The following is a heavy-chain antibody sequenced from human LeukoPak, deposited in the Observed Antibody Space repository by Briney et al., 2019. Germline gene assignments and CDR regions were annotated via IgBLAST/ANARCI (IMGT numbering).Heavy chain of an antibody. J-gene: IGHJ4*02. CDR3: ARSKSYSSGWTDFDW. CDR2: LTGSGDSA. CDR1: RFTFSSYA. Sequence: GGSLRLSCAASRFTFSSYAMIWVRQAPGKGLAWVSTLTGSGDSADYADSVKGRFTISRENARNSLLLQMDNLRAEDTAVYYCARSKSYSSGWTDFDWWGQGTLVTVSS. D-gene: IGHD6-19*01. V-gene: IGHV3-23*01.